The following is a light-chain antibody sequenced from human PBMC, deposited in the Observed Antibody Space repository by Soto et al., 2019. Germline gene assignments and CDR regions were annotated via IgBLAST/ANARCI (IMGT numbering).Light chain of an antibody. J-gene: IGKJ5*01. CDR2: DAS. V-gene: IGKV3-20*01. Sequence: EFVLTQSPGTLSLSPGERATLSCRASQTVRNKYLAWYQQKPGQAPRLVIYDASSRATGIPDRFSGGGSGTDCTITISRLQPEDGAVYYGQQYGSSTITFGQGTRLEIK. CDR1: QTVRNKY. CDR3: QQYGSSTIT.